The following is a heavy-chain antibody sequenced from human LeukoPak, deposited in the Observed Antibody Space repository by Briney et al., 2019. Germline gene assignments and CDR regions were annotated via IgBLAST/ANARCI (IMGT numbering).Heavy chain of an antibody. J-gene: IGHJ4*02. CDR3: ARDGGGASSSWYGGPFDY. CDR1: GGSISSGGYY. V-gene: IGHV4-31*03. CDR2: IYYSGST. D-gene: IGHD6-13*01. Sequence: SETLSLTCTVSGGSISSGGYYWSWIRQHPGKGLEWIGYIYYSGSTYYNPSLKSRVTISVDRSKNQFSLKLSSVTAADTAVYYCARDGGGASSSWYGGPFDYWGQGTLVTVSS.